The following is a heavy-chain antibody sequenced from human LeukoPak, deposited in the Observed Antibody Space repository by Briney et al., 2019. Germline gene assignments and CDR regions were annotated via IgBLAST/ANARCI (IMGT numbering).Heavy chain of an antibody. V-gene: IGHV3-23*01. D-gene: IGHD5-12*01. Sequence: PGGSLRLSCGASGFTFSSYAMIWVRQAPGKGLEGVSAISGSGGSTYYADSVKGRFTISRDNSKNTLYLQMNSLRADDTAVYYCAKGGYDYVEIGYFDYWGQGTLVTVSS. CDR2: ISGSGGST. J-gene: IGHJ4*02. CDR1: GFTFSSYA. CDR3: AKGGYDYVEIGYFDY.